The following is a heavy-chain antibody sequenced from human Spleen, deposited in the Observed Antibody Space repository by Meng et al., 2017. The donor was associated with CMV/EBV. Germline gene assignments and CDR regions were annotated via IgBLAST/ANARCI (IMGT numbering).Heavy chain of an antibody. CDR3: ARGATILGVATGWFDP. CDR1: GSISSGGYN. J-gene: IGHJ5*02. V-gene: IGHV4-31*02. CDR2: IDNSGNT. Sequence: GSISSGGYNGDGISQHPEKGLEWIGYIDNSGNTKYNPSLKSRLTISVDTSKNQFSLKLTSVTAADTAVYYCARGATILGVATGWFDPWGQGTLVTVSS. D-gene: IGHD3-3*01.